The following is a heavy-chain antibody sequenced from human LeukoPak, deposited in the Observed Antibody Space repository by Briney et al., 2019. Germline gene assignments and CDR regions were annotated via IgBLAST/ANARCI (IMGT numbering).Heavy chain of an antibody. Sequence: GGSLRLSCAASGFTFDDYAMHWVRQAPGKGLEWVSGISWNSGSIGCADSVKGRFTISRDNAKNSLYLQMNSLRAEDTALYYCVKDIFEGSGSYYFDYWGQGTLVTVSS. V-gene: IGHV3-9*01. CDR3: VKDIFEGSGSYYFDY. J-gene: IGHJ4*02. D-gene: IGHD3-10*01. CDR1: GFTFDDYA. CDR2: ISWNSGSI.